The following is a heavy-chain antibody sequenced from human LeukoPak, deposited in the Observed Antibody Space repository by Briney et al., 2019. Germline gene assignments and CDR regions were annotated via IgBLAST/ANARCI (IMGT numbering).Heavy chain of an antibody. J-gene: IGHJ4*02. CDR1: GYTFTGYY. CDR2: INPSDGTT. Sequence: ASVKVSCKASGYTFTGYYIHWVRQAPGQGLEWMGIINPSDGTTSYAQKFQGRVTMTRDTSTSTVYMELRSLRSEDTAVYYCARESRDGYNYGVDYWGQGTLVTVSS. V-gene: IGHV1-46*01. D-gene: IGHD5-24*01. CDR3: ARESRDGYNYGVDY.